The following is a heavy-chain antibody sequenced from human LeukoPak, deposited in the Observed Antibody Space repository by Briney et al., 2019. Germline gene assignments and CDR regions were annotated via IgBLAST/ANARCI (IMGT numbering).Heavy chain of an antibody. Sequence: SVKVSCKASGYTFTIYDINRVRQATGPGLEWMGWMNPNSGNTGYAQKFQGRVTMTRNTSITTAYMELRSLRSEDTAVYYCARGREVTQGLADYWGQGTLVTVSS. D-gene: IGHD2-21*02. CDR1: GYTFTIYD. CDR3: ARGREVTQGLADY. V-gene: IGHV1-8*01. CDR2: MNPNSGNT. J-gene: IGHJ4*02.